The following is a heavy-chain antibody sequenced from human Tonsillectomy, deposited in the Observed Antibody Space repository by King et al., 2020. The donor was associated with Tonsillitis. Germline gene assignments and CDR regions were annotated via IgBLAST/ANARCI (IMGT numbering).Heavy chain of an antibody. J-gene: IGHJ4*02. CDR3: VRGFLTGYCGDY. D-gene: IGHD2-15*01. V-gene: IGHV1-2*02. CDR2: INPNNGDT. CDR1: GYTFTGYY. Sequence: VQLVQSGAEVKKPGASVKVSCKASGYTFTGYYLHWVRQAPGQGLEYMGWINPNNGDTNYVQKIQGRVTMTRDTSISTAFMELSSLRSDDTAVYYCVRGFLTGYCGDYWGQGTLVTVSS.